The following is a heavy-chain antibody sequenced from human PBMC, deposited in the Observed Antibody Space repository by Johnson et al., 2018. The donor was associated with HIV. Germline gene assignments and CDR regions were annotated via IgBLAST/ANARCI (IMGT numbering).Heavy chain of an antibody. J-gene: IGHJ3*02. Sequence: QVQLVESGGGVVQPGRSLRLSCAASGFTFSSYGMHWVRQAPGKGLEWVSVIYSGCSTYYADSVNGRFTISRDNSKNTLYLQMNSLRAEDTALYYCARACRDGYTCDAFDIWGQGTMVLVSS. CDR1: GFTFSSYG. V-gene: IGHV3-NL1*01. CDR2: IYSGCST. CDR3: ARACRDGYTCDAFDI. D-gene: IGHD5-24*01.